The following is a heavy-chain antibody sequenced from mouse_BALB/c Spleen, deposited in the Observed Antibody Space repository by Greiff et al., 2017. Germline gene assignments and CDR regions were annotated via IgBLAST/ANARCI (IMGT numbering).Heavy chain of an antibody. J-gene: IGHJ3*01. CDR1: GFSLTSYG. D-gene: IGHD2-2*01. Sequence: VQRVESGPGLVAPSQSLSITCTVSGFSLTSYGVHWVRQPPGKGLEWLGVIWAGGSTNYNSALMSRLSISKDNSKSQVFLKMNSLQTDDTAMYYCARDHGYRFAYWGQGTLVTVSA. CDR3: ARDHGYRFAY. V-gene: IGHV2-9*02. CDR2: IWAGGST.